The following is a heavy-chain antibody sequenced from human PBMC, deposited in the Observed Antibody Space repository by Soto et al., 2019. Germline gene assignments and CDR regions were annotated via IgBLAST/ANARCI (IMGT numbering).Heavy chain of an antibody. D-gene: IGHD6-6*01. J-gene: IGHJ5*02. Sequence: QVQLVQSGVEVKKPGASVKVSCKASGYTFTDYRMIWVRQAPGQGLEWMGIINPSGGSTNYAPNFPGRVTLTRDSFASTVYMELSNLRSEDTAVYSCARPAGRLANWFDPWGQGTLVTVSS. CDR1: GYTFTDYR. V-gene: IGHV1-46*01. CDR3: ARPAGRLANWFDP. CDR2: INPSGGST.